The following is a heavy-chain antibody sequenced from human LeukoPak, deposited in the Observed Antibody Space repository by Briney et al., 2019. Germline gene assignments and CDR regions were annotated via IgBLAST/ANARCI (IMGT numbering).Heavy chain of an antibody. J-gene: IGHJ4*02. Sequence: GGSLRLSCAASGFTFDDYAMHWVRQAPGKGLEWVSGISWNSGSIGYADSVKGRFTISRDNAKNSLYLQMNSLRAEDTALYYCARSYAPGIAAAGIDYWGQGTLVTVSS. V-gene: IGHV3-9*01. CDR3: ARSYAPGIAAAGIDY. CDR2: ISWNSGSI. D-gene: IGHD6-13*01. CDR1: GFTFDDYA.